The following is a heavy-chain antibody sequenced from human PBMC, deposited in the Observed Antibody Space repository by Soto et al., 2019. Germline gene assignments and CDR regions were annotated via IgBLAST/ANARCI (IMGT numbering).Heavy chain of an antibody. D-gene: IGHD5-18*01. CDR3: ARHDTAMGSGDYYYYGMDV. J-gene: IGHJ6*02. CDR2: IYYSGST. V-gene: IGHV4-39*01. Sequence: QLQLQESGPGLVKPSETLSLTCTVSGGSISSSSYYWGWIRQPPGKGLEWIGSIYYSGSTYYNPSLKSRVTISVDTSKKQFSLKLSSVTAADTAVYYCARHDTAMGSGDYYYYGMDVWGQGNTVTVSS. CDR1: GGSISSSSYY.